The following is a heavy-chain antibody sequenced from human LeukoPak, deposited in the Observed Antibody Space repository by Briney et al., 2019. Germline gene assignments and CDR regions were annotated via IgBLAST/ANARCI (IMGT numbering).Heavy chain of an antibody. Sequence: GGCLRLSCAASGFTFDDYTMHWVRQAPGKGLEWVSLISWDGGSTYYADSVKGRFTISRDNSKNSLYLQMNSLRTEDTALYYCAKASGYGDYLPDYWGQGTLVTVSS. CDR1: GFTFDDYT. J-gene: IGHJ4*02. D-gene: IGHD4-17*01. CDR2: ISWDGGST. V-gene: IGHV3-43*01. CDR3: AKASGYGDYLPDY.